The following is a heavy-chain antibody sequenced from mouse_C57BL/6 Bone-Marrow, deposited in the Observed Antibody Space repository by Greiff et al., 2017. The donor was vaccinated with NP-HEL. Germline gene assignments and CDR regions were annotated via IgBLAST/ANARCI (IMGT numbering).Heavy chain of an antibody. Sequence: VQLQQSGPELVKPGASVKISCKASGYSFTGYYMNWVKQSPEKSLEWIGEINPSTGGTTYNQKFKAKATLTVDKSSSTAYMQLKSLTSEDSAVYYCARSLITTVVRDFDYWGQGTTLTVSS. CDR3: ARSLITTVVRDFDY. V-gene: IGHV1-42*01. CDR1: GYSFTGYY. D-gene: IGHD1-1*01. J-gene: IGHJ2*01. CDR2: INPSTGGT.